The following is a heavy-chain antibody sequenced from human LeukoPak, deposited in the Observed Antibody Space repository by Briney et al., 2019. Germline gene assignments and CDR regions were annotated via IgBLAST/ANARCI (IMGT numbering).Heavy chain of an antibody. CDR2: IYHSGST. CDR1: GGSISSYY. Sequence: PSETLSLTCTVSGGSISSYYWSWIRQPPGKGLEWIGSIYHSGSTYYNPSLKSRVTISVDTSKNQFSLKLSSVTAADTAVYYCAVRFDAYDCWSGYYTSGIIDYWGQGTLVTVSS. CDR3: AVRFDAYDCWSGYYTSGIIDY. D-gene: IGHD3-3*01. V-gene: IGHV4-59*04. J-gene: IGHJ4*02.